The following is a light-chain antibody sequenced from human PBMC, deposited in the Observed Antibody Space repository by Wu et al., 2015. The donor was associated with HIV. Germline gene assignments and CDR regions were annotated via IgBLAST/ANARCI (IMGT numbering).Light chain of an antibody. CDR2: DSA. CDR3: QQRYSWPWT. CDR1: QSMRWH. J-gene: IGKJ1*01. V-gene: IGKV3-11*01. Sequence: EIVLTQSPATLSLSPGERVTLSCRASQSMRWHLAWFQQKPGQVPRVLIYDSANRATGITDKFSGSGSGTDFTLTINNLEPEDSAVYYCQQRYSWPWTFGQGTRVEI.